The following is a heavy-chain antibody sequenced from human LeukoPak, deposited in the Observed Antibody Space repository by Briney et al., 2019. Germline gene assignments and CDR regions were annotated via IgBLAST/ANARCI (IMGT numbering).Heavy chain of an antibody. Sequence: GGSLRLSCAASGFTFSSYTMNWVRQAPGKGLEWVSYITGSSSTIYYADSVKGRFTISRENAKNSLYLQMNSLRAGDTAVYYCARGGGSYFDYWGQGTLVTVSS. V-gene: IGHV3-48*01. CDR1: GFTFSSYT. J-gene: IGHJ4*02. CDR2: ITGSSSTI. CDR3: ARGGGSYFDY. D-gene: IGHD1-26*01.